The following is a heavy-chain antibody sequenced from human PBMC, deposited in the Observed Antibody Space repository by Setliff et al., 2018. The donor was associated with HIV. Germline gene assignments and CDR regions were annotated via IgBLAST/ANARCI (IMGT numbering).Heavy chain of an antibody. CDR1: GYSFTSYW. J-gene: IGHJ4*02. CDR3: ARVPTAGLPVRGKYFFDY. Sequence: ESLKISCKGSGYSFTSYWIGWVRQMPGKGLEWMGIIYPGDSDIRYSPSFQGQVTISADKSISTAYLQWSSLKASDTAMYYCARVPTAGLPVRGKYFFDYWGQGTLVTVSS. V-gene: IGHV5-51*01. D-gene: IGHD5-12*01. CDR2: IYPGDSDI.